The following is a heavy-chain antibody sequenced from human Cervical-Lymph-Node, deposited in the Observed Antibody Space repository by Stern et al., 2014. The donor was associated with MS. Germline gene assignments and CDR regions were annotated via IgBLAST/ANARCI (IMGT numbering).Heavy chain of an antibody. D-gene: IGHD2-15*01. CDR3: ARAIGFCSGGNCEPYYYYGIDV. CDR1: GFRFDDYA. J-gene: IGHJ6*02. Sequence: EVQLVQSGGDLVQPGRSLRLSCAASGFRFDDYAMYWVRQAPGKGREWVSGISWSSGQIGYADSVKGRFTISRDNVKNSLFLQMNSLRSEDTASYYCARAIGFCSGGNCEPYYYYGIDVWGQGTRVTVSS. V-gene: IGHV3-9*01. CDR2: ISWSSGQI.